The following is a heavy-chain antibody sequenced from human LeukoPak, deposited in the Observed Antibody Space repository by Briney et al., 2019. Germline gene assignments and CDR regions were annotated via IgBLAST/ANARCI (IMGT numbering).Heavy chain of an antibody. CDR3: AKDLGGKPYYYYGMDV. Sequence: GGSLRLSCAASGFTFSNFVMNWVRQAPGKGLQWVSTIGAGGVNTFYADSVKGRFTISRDDSQNTLYLQPNSLRAEDTAVYYCAKDLGGKPYYYYGMDVWGQGTTVTVSS. J-gene: IGHJ6*02. CDR1: GFTFSNFV. V-gene: IGHV3-23*01. CDR2: IGAGGVNT.